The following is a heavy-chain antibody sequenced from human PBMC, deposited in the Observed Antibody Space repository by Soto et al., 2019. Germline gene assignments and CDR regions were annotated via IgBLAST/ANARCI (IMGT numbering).Heavy chain of an antibody. V-gene: IGHV3-13*01. J-gene: IGHJ6*02. CDR3: AXEDRDYGSGRGSYGMDV. Sequence: PGGSLRLSCAASGFTFSSYDMHWVRQATGKGLEWISAIGTAGDTYYPGSVKGRFTISRENAKNSLYLQMNSLRAGDTAVYYCAXEDRDYGSGRGSYGMDVWGQGTTVTVSS. D-gene: IGHD3-10*01. CDR1: GFTFSSYD. CDR2: IGTAGDT.